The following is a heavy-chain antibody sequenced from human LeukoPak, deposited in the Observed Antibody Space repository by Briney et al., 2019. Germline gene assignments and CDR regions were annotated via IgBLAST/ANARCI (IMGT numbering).Heavy chain of an antibody. Sequence: GGSLRLSCAASGFTFSSYWMSWVRQAPGKGLEWAANIKQDGSEKYYVDSVKGRFTISRDNAKNSLYLQMNSLRAEDTAKYYCAKVASLCTSTSCVRGGFDYWGQGTLVTVSS. J-gene: IGHJ4*02. CDR2: IKQDGSEK. CDR1: GFTFSSYW. D-gene: IGHD2-2*01. CDR3: AKVASLCTSTSCVRGGFDY. V-gene: IGHV3-7*05.